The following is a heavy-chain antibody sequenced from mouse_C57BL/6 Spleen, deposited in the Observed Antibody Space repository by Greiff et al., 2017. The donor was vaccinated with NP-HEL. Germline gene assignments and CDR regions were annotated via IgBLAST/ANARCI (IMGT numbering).Heavy chain of an antibody. J-gene: IGHJ4*01. CDR3: ARSGSGYYYAMDY. CDR2: IRNKANGYTT. Sequence: EVKLMESGGGLVQPGGSLSLSCAASGFTFTDYYMSWVRQPPGKALEWLGFIRNKANGYTTEYSASVKGRFTISRDNSQSIPYLQMNALRAEDSATYYCARSGSGYYYAMDYWGQGTSVTVSS. D-gene: IGHD1-1*01. V-gene: IGHV7-3*01. CDR1: GFTFTDYY.